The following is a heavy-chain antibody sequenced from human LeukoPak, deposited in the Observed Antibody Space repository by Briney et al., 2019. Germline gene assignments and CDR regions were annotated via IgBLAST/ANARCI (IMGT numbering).Heavy chain of an antibody. CDR2: IWYDGSNK. J-gene: IGHJ4*02. V-gene: IGHV3-33*01. CDR3: ARGDSSGRSN. D-gene: IGHD3-22*01. Sequence: GGSLRLSCAASGFTFSSYCMRWVRQARGKGLEWVAVIWYDGSNKYYADSVKGRFTISRDNSKNTLYLQMNSLRVEDTAVYCCARGDSSGRSNWGQGTQVTVSS. CDR1: GFTFSSYC.